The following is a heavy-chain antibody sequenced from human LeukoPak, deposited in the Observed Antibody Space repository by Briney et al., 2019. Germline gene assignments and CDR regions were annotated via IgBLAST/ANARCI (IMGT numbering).Heavy chain of an antibody. D-gene: IGHD6-13*01. CDR2: INPNSGGT. Sequence: ASVKVSCKASGYTFTGYYMHWVRQAPGQGLEWMGWINPNSGGTNYAQKLQGRVTMTRDTSISTAYMELSRLRSDDTAVYYCARGAYSSSPSYWYFDLWGRGTLVTVSS. CDR3: ARGAYSSSPSYWYFDL. J-gene: IGHJ2*01. V-gene: IGHV1-2*02. CDR1: GYTFTGYY.